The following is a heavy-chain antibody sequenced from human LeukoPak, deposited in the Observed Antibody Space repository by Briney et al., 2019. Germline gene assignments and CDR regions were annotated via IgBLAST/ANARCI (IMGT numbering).Heavy chain of an antibody. D-gene: IGHD1-26*01. CDR3: ARGPALHSKWVGGRWFDP. Sequence: ASVKDSCKASGYSFTSYDIHWVRQAAGHGLEWMGWMNPNSGHTGHAQKFQGRVTTAYMELSGLTSEDTAMYYCARGPALHSKWVGGRWFDPWGQGTLVTVSS. CDR1: GYSFTSYD. CDR2: MNPNSGHT. V-gene: IGHV1-8*01. J-gene: IGHJ5*02.